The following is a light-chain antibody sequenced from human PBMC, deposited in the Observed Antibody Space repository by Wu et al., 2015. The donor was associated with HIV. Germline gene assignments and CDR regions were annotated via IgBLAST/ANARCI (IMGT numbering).Light chain of an antibody. J-gene: IGKJ1*01. V-gene: IGKV3-20*01. CDR1: QSITSNY. Sequence: EIVLTQSPGTLSLSPGERAALFCRASQSITSNYLAWYQQKPGQAPRLLIYGASSRATGIPDRFSGSGSGTDFTLTISRLEPEDFAVYYCQQYGSSPPTFGQGTKVEIK. CDR3: QQYGSSPPT. CDR2: GAS.